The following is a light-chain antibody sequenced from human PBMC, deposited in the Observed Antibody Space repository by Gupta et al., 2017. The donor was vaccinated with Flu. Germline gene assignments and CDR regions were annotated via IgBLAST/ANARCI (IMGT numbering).Light chain of an antibody. Sequence: YVLTQPPSVSVAPGQTARITWEGNNIGMKSVHWFQQRPGQAPVLVVYADSGRPSGIPERFSGSNTENPATLTISRVEAGDEADYSWQVWDFSSNHVVFGGGTKLTVL. CDR3: QVWDFSSNHVV. CDR2: ADS. J-gene: IGLJ2*01. V-gene: IGLV3-21*02. CDR1: NIGMKS.